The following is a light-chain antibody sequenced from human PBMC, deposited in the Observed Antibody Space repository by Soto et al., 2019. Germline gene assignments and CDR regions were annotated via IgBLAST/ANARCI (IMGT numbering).Light chain of an antibody. CDR3: SSFTTSRIWV. J-gene: IGLJ3*02. CDR1: SGDIGSYNY. Sequence: QSALTQPASVSGSPGQSITISCTGTSGDIGSYNYVSWYQQHPGKAPKLMIYEVSYRPSGVSLRFSGSKSANTASLTISGLQAEDEADYYCSSFTTSRIWVFGGGTKVTVL. V-gene: IGLV2-14*03. CDR2: EVS.